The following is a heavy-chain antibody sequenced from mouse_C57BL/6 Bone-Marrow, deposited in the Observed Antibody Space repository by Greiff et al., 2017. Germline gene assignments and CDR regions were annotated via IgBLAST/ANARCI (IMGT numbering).Heavy chain of an antibody. CDR2: INPSNGGT. CDR3: ARGEGYGSRAWVAY. CDR1: GYTFTSYW. D-gene: IGHD1-1*01. J-gene: IGHJ3*01. Sequence: QVQLQQPGTELVKPGASVKLSCKASGYTFTSYWMHWVKQRPGQGLEWIGNINPSNGGTNYNEKFKSKATLTVDKSSSTAYMQLSSRTSEDSAVYYCARGEGYGSRAWVAYWGQGTLVTVSA. V-gene: IGHV1-53*01.